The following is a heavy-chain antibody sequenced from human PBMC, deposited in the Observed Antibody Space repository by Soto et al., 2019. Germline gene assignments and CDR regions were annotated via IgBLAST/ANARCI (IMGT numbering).Heavy chain of an antibody. CDR3: ARVDYDFWSGYSRVNTTNDY. V-gene: IGHV1-8*01. J-gene: IGHJ4*02. D-gene: IGHD3-3*01. CDR2: MNPNSGNT. CDR1: GYTFTSYD. Sequence: QVQLVQSGAEVKKPGASVKVSCKASGYTFTSYDINWVRQATGQGLEWMGWMNPNSGNTGYAQKFQGRVTMTRNTSISTAYMELSSLRSEDTAVYYCARVDYDFWSGYSRVNTTNDYWGQGTLVTVSS.